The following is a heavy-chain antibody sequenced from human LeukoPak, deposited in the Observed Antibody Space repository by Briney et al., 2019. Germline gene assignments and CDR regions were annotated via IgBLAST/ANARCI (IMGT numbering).Heavy chain of an antibody. Sequence: PGGSLRLSCAASGFTFSSYGMHWVRQAPGKGLEWVAVISYDGSNKYYADSVKGRFTISRDNSKNTLYLQMNSLRAEDTAVYYCARVSSHMVRDEVWGQGTLVTVSS. CDR1: GFTFSSYG. J-gene: IGHJ4*02. CDR2: ISYDGSNK. V-gene: IGHV3-30*03. CDR3: ARVSSHMVRDEV. D-gene: IGHD3-10*01.